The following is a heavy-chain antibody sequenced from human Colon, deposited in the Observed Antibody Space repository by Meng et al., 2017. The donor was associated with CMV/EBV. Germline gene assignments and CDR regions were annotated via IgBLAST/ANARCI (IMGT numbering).Heavy chain of an antibody. J-gene: IGHJ4*02. D-gene: IGHD3-22*01. Sequence: VQLPQWGAGLLKPSETLSLTCAVYGGSFSGYYWSWIRQPPGKGLEWIGEINHSGSTNYNPSLKSRVTISVDTSKNQFSLKLSSVTAADTAVYYCASPYYYDSSGYNNWGQGTLVTVSS. V-gene: IGHV4-34*01. CDR2: INHSGST. CDR3: ASPYYYDSSGYNN. CDR1: GGSFSGYY.